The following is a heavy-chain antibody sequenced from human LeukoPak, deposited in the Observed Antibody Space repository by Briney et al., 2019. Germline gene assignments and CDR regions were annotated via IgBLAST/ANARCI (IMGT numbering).Heavy chain of an antibody. Sequence: GGSLRLSCAASGFTFSSYGMHWVRQAPGKGLEWVSAISGSGGSTYYADSVKGRFTISRDNSKNTLYLQMNSLRAEDTAVYYCAKVGSGWYMDYYYYMDVWGKGTTVTVSS. CDR1: GFTFSSYG. CDR3: AKVGSGWYMDYYYYMDV. D-gene: IGHD6-19*01. V-gene: IGHV3-23*01. CDR2: ISGSGGST. J-gene: IGHJ6*03.